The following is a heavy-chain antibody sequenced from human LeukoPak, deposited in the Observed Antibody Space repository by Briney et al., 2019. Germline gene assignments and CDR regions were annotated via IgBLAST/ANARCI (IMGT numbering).Heavy chain of an antibody. CDR2: IYYSGST. D-gene: IGHD4-17*01. V-gene: IGHV4-39*07. CDR3: ARDYGDTAGAFDI. CDR1: GGSISSSSYY. J-gene: IGHJ3*02. Sequence: KPSETLSLTCTVSGGSISSSSYYWGWIRQPPGKGLEWIGSIYYSGSTYYNPSLKSRVTISVDTSKNQFSLKLSSVTAADTAVYYCARDYGDTAGAFDIWGQGSMVTVSS.